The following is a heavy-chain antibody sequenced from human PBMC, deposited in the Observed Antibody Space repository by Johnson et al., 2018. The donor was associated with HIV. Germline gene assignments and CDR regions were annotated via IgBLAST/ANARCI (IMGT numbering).Heavy chain of an antibody. CDR2: ISGSGGST. J-gene: IGHJ3*02. CDR3: ATSLYYYDSSGFSFDAFDI. CDR1: GFTFSSYA. Sequence: VQLVESGGGLVQPGRSLRLSCAASGFTFSSYAMSWVRQAPGKGLEWVSAISGSGGSTYYADSVKGRFTISRDNSKNTLYLQMNSLKTEDTAVYYCATSLYYYDSSGFSFDAFDIWGQGTLVTVSS. V-gene: IGHV3-23*04. D-gene: IGHD3-22*01.